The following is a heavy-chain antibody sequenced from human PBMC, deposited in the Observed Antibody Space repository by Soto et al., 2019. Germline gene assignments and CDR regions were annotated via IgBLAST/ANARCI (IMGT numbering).Heavy chain of an antibody. CDR1: GGTFSSYA. CDR3: ARGHYYDSSGYYYFFDY. V-gene: IGHV1-69*13. CDR2: IIPIFGTA. D-gene: IGHD3-22*01. J-gene: IGHJ4*02. Sequence: ASVKVSCKASGGTFSSYAISWVRQAPGQGLEWMGGIIPIFGTANYAQKFQGRVTITADESTSTAYMELSSLRSEDTAVYYCARGHYYDSSGYYYFFDYWGQGTLVTVCS.